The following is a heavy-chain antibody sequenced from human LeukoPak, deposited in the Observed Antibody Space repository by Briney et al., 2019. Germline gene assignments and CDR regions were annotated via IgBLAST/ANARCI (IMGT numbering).Heavy chain of an antibody. D-gene: IGHD3-10*01. J-gene: IGHJ4*02. Sequence: GGSLRLSCAASEFSVGSNYMIWVRQAPGKGLEWVSLIYSGGSTYYADSVKGRFTISRDNSKNTLYLQMNSVRVEDTALYFCAKDVKMFRGPMIMRHFDYWGQGSPVTVSS. V-gene: IGHV3-66*01. CDR2: IYSGGST. CDR1: EFSVGSNY. CDR3: AKDVKMFRGPMIMRHFDY.